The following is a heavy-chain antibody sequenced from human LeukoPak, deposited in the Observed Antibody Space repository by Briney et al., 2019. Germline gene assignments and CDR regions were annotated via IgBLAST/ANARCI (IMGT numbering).Heavy chain of an antibody. Sequence: SETLSLTCAVYGGSFSGYYWSWIRQPPGKGLEWIGEINHSGSTNYNPSLKSRVTISVDTSKNQFSLKLSSVTAADTAVYYCASFRSCSGLWRQTNYAPWGQGTLVTVSS. CDR2: INHSGST. V-gene: IGHV4-34*01. J-gene: IGHJ5*02. D-gene: IGHD3-3*01. CDR1: GGSFSGYY. CDR3: ASFRSCSGLWRQTNYAP.